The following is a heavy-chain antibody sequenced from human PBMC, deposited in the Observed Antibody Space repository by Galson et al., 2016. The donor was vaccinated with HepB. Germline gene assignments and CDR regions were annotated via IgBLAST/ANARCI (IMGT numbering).Heavy chain of an antibody. D-gene: IGHD3-16*01. CDR1: GFTFSNAW. CDR3: ITDAAAGWGGMDV. CDR2: IKSKTDGGTT. Sequence: SLRLSCAASGFTFSNAWMNWVRQAPGKGLEWVGRIKSKTDGGTTDYAAPVKGRFTISRDDSKTTLYMQMNSLKTEDTAVYYCITDAAAGWGGMDVWGQGTTVTVSS. J-gene: IGHJ6*02. V-gene: IGHV3-15*07.